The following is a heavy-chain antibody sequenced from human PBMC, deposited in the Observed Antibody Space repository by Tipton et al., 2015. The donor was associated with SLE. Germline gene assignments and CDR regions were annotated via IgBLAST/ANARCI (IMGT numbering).Heavy chain of an antibody. J-gene: IGHJ4*02. V-gene: IGHV3-30*02. CDR3: VRAFPYDYANN. CDR2: IRYDGSNE. D-gene: IGHD3-16*01. CDR1: GFTFSSYD. Sequence: SLRLSCAASGFTFSSYDMDWVRQTPGKGLEWVAFIRYDGSNEFYANSVKGRFIISRDNAQNSVFLQMNSLRVDDTAVYYCVRAFPYDYANNWGQGTLVTVSS.